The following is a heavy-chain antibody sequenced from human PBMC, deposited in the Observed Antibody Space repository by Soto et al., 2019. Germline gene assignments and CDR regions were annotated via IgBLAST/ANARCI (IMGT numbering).Heavy chain of an antibody. J-gene: IGHJ4*02. CDR3: AKDGFGGASDY. CDR2: ISGSGTNI. D-gene: IGHD3-3*01. Sequence: EVQLLESGGGFAQPGGSLRLSCAASGFTFSSYAMHWVRQAPGRGLEWVSTISGSGTNIYYADSVQGRFTISRDNSQNTLFLQMTSLRVDEAATYYCAKDGFGGASDYWGQGTHVTVSS. CDR1: GFTFSSYA. V-gene: IGHV3-23*01.